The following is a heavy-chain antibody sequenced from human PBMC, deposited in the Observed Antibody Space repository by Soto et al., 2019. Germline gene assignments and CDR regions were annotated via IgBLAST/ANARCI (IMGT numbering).Heavy chain of an antibody. CDR3: AKDVPSDIVVVPTALDY. V-gene: IGHV3-23*01. Sequence: GGSLRLSCAASGFTFSSYAMSWVRQAPGKGLEWVSAISGSGGATYYADSVKGRFTISRDNSKNTLYLQMNSLRAEDTAVYYCAKDVPSDIVVVPTALDYWGQGTLVTV. CDR1: GFTFSSYA. D-gene: IGHD2-2*01. J-gene: IGHJ4*02. CDR2: ISGSGGAT.